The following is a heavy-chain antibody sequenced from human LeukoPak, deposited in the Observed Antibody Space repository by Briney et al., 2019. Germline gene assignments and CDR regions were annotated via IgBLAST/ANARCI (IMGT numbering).Heavy chain of an antibody. CDR1: GYTFTSYD. V-gene: IGHV1-8*01. D-gene: IGHD3-16*01. J-gene: IGHJ4*02. CDR3: VRTPPNWGADY. CDR2: MSPNSGDT. Sequence: GASVKVSCTASGYTFTSYDINWVRQATGQGLEWMGWMSPNSGDTGYAQEFQGRLTMTRDTSISTAYMELSSLRSEDTAVYYCVRTPPNWGADYWGQGTLVTVSS.